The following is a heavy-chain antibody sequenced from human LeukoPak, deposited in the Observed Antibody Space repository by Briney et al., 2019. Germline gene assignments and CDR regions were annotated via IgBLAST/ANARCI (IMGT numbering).Heavy chain of an antibody. CDR1: GGTFSSYA. J-gene: IGHJ6*02. Sequence: SVKVSCKASGGTFSSYAISWVRQAPGQGLEWMGRIIPILGIANYAQKFQGRVTITADKSTSTAYMELSSLRSEDTAVYYCARIYGDYDYYYGMDVWGQGTTVTVSS. V-gene: IGHV1-69*04. D-gene: IGHD4-17*01. CDR2: IIPILGIA. CDR3: ARIYGDYDYYYGMDV.